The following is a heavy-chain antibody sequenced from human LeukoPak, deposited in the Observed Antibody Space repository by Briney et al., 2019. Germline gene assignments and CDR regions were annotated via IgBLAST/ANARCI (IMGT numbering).Heavy chain of an antibody. CDR1: GYTFTGYY. D-gene: IGHD6-19*01. J-gene: IGHJ4*02. CDR3: ARDREQGSGWEKFDY. V-gene: IGHV1-2*02. CDR2: INPNSGGT. Sequence: ASVRVSCKASGYTFTGYYMHWVRQAPGQGLEWMGWINPNSGGTNYAQKFQGRVTMTRDTSISTAYMELSSLRSDDTAVYYCARDREQGSGWEKFDYWGQGTLVTVSS.